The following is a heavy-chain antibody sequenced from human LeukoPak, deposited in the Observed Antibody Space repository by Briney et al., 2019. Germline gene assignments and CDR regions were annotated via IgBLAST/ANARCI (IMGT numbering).Heavy chain of an antibody. CDR2: IYPDGRT. CDR3: ARTNPVYGDYDY. D-gene: IGHD4-17*01. CDR1: GFTVTDNY. Sequence: GGSLRLSCAVSGFTVTDNYMSWVRQAPGKGLQWVSVIYPDGRTYYADSVKGRFTNSRDISRNTLLLQMNSLRPDDTAVHYCARTNPVYGDYDYWGQGTLVTVSS. J-gene: IGHJ4*02. V-gene: IGHV3-53*01.